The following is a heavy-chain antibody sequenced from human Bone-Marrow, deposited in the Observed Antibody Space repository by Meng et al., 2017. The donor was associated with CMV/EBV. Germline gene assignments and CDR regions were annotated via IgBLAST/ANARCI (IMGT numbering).Heavy chain of an antibody. V-gene: IGHV3-13*01. Sequence: GGSLRLSCAASGFTFSSYDFHWVRQATGKGLEWVSAIGTAGDTYYPGSVKGRFTISRENAKNSLYLQMNSLRAGDTAVYYCARVTARDAFDIWGQGTMVTVSS. CDR3: ARVTARDAFDI. D-gene: IGHD5-18*01. CDR2: IGTAGDT. J-gene: IGHJ3*02. CDR1: GFTFSSYD.